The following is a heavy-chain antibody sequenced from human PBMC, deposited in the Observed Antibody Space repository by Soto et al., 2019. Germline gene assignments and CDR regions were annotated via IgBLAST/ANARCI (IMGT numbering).Heavy chain of an antibody. CDR1: GGSVSTNIAA. J-gene: IGHJ6*02. D-gene: IGHD1-7*01. CDR2: TLYRSSKWYN. CDR3: ARDAAPTLNYPHGMDV. Sequence: SQTLSLTCAISGGSVSTNIAAWSWIRQSPSRGLEWLGRTLYRSSKWYNEYAVSVKSRMTINPDTSKNQFSLQLNSVTPEDTAVYYCARDAAPTLNYPHGMDVWGQGTAVTVSS. V-gene: IGHV6-1*01.